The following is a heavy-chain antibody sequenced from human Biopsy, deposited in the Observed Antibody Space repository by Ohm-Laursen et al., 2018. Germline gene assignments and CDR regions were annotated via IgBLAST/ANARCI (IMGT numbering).Heavy chain of an antibody. CDR2: VMPFFGTA. Sequence: GASVKVSCKASGGTFSSDIFAWVRQAPGQRPEWMGDVMPFFGTAQYAPKLQGRVSMTADKTTYTAYMELTSLTSEDTAVYFCARHYYDTSGYNWFDPWGQGIVVTVSS. D-gene: IGHD3-22*01. CDR3: ARHYYDTSGYNWFDP. J-gene: IGHJ5*02. V-gene: IGHV1-69*06. CDR1: GGTFSSDI.